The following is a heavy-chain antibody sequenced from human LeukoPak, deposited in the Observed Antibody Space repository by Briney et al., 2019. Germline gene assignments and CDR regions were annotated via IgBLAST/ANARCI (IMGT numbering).Heavy chain of an antibody. D-gene: IGHD2-21*02. V-gene: IGHV5-51*01. Sequence: GESLKTSRTGFGYSFTTYWIGWGRQMPGKGLEWMGIIYPGDSDARYSPSLQGQVTISVDKSISTAYIQWSSLKASDTAMYYCARQGRIVVVTTTHDAFDIWGQGTMVTVSS. J-gene: IGHJ3*02. CDR2: IYPGDSDA. CDR1: GYSFTTYW. CDR3: ARQGRIVVVTTTHDAFDI.